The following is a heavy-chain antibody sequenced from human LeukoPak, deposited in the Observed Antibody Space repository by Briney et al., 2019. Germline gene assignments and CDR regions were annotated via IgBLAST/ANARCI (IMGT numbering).Heavy chain of an antibody. V-gene: IGHV3-23*01. D-gene: IGHD3-16*02. Sequence: GGSLRLSCAASGFTFSSYAMSWVRQAPGKGLEWVSAISGSGGSTYYADSVKGRFTISRDNSKNTLYLQMNSLRAEDTAVYYCAKEEPMITFGGVIVPGQAPDYWGQGTLVTVSS. CDR3: AKEEPMITFGGVIVPGQAPDY. CDR2: ISGSGGST. J-gene: IGHJ4*02. CDR1: GFTFSSYA.